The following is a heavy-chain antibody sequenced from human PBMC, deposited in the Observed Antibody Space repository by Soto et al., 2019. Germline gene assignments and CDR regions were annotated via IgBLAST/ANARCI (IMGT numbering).Heavy chain of an antibody. CDR3: ARDIRGPDCSGGSCFLYYYMDV. Sequence: APVKVSCKASGYTFTSYAMHWVRQAPGQRLEWMGWINAGNGNTKYSQKFQGRVTITRDTSASTAYMELSSLRSEDTAVYYCARDIRGPDCSGGSCFLYYYMDVCGKGTTVTXSS. D-gene: IGHD2-15*01. V-gene: IGHV1-3*01. CDR1: GYTFTSYA. CDR2: INAGNGNT. J-gene: IGHJ6*03.